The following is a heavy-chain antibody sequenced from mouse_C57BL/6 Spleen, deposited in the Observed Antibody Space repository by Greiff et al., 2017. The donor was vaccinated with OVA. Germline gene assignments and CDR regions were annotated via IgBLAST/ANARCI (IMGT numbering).Heavy chain of an antibody. J-gene: IGHJ2*01. V-gene: IGHV1-52*01. D-gene: IGHD1-1*01. CDR3: AREGAFITTVVANYFDY. CDR1: GYTFTSYW. CDR2: IDPSDSET. Sequence: QVQLQQPGAELVRPGSSVKLSCKASGYTFTSYWMHWVKQRPIQGLEWIGNIDPSDSETHYNQKFKDKATLTVDKSSSTAYMQLSSLTSEDSAVYYCAREGAFITTVVANYFDYWGQGTTLTVSS.